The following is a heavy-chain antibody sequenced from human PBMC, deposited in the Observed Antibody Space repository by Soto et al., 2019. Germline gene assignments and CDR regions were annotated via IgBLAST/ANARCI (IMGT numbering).Heavy chain of an antibody. Sequence: GGSLRLSCAASGFRFSTYDMSWVRQAPGKGLEWVSVMSGSGSGTFYVDSVKGRFTISRDSSQNTVYLQMNSLTVGDTALYYCAKATATGGGAFDICGQGTMVTVSS. D-gene: IGHD2-8*02. CDR1: GFRFSTYD. J-gene: IGHJ3*02. CDR2: MSGSGSGT. V-gene: IGHV3-23*01. CDR3: AKATATGGGAFDI.